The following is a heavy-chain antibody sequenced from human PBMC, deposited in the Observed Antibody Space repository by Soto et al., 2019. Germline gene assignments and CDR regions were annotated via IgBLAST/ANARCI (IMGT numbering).Heavy chain of an antibody. CDR3: ARARLGSYWGYYGMDV. Sequence: GGSLRLSCAASGFTFSSYDMHWVRQATGKGLEWVSAIGTAGDTYYPGSVKGRFTISRENAKNSLYLQMNSLRAGDTAVYYCARARLGSYWGYYGMDVWGQGTTVTVS. V-gene: IGHV3-13*04. CDR1: GFTFSSYD. J-gene: IGHJ6*02. D-gene: IGHD7-27*01. CDR2: IGTAGDT.